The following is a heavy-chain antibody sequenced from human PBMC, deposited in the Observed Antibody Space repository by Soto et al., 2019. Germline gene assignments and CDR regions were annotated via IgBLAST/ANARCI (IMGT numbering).Heavy chain of an antibody. V-gene: IGHV3-33*01. J-gene: IGHJ4*02. D-gene: IGHD2-2*01. CDR2: IWYDGTHK. Sequence: QVQVVESGGGVVQPGRSLRLSCAASGFTFSNYGMHWVRQAPGKGLEWVAVIWYDGTHKYYADSVKGRFTISRDNSKNTLSLQMNSLRAEDTAVYYCARGPCSTSCYVVDYWGQGTLVTVSS. CDR1: GFTFSNYG. CDR3: ARGPCSTSCYVVDY.